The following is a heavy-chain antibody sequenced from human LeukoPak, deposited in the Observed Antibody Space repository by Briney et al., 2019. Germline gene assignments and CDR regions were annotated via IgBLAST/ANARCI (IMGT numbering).Heavy chain of an antibody. Sequence: PSETLSLTCAVYGGPFSGYYWTWIRQPPGKGLEWVGEINHSGSTNYNPSLKSRVTISVDTSKNQFSLKLSSVTAADTAVYYCARGRNTAMVVFDYWGQGTLVTVSS. V-gene: IGHV4-34*01. D-gene: IGHD5-18*01. CDR1: GGPFSGYY. CDR3: ARGRNTAMVVFDY. J-gene: IGHJ4*03. CDR2: INHSGST.